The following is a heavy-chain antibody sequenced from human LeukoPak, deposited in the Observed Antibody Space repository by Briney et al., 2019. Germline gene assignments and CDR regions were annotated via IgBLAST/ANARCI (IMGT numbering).Heavy chain of an antibody. CDR2: IYHSGST. D-gene: IGHD3-16*01. Sequence: PSETLSLTCAVSGGCISSSNWWSWVRQPPGKGLDWIGEIYHSGSTNYNPSLKSRVTISVDKSKNQFSLKLSSVTAADTAVYYCARGIYDHVWGKFDYWGQGTLVTVSS. J-gene: IGHJ4*02. V-gene: IGHV4-4*02. CDR3: ARGIYDHVWGKFDY. CDR1: GGCISSSNW.